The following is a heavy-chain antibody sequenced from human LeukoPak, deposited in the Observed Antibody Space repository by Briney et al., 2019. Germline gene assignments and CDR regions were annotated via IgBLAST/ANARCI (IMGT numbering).Heavy chain of an antibody. CDR2: IYYSGST. Sequence: SETLSLTCTVSGGSISSHYWSWIRQPPGKGLEWVGYIYYSGSTNYNPSLKSRVTISVDTSKNQFSLKLRSVTAADTAVYYCARGIDWFDPWGQGTLVTVSS. CDR3: ARGIDWFDP. CDR1: GGSISSHY. V-gene: IGHV4-59*11. J-gene: IGHJ5*02.